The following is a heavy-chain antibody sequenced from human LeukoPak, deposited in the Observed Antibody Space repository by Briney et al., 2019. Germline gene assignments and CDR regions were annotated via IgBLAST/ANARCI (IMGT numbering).Heavy chain of an antibody. V-gene: IGHV3-7*01. J-gene: IGHJ4*02. CDR2: ITYDGSEK. CDR3: ARDIAPAGLFFDY. D-gene: IGHD6-13*01. Sequence: GGSLTLSCAASGFTLSSYWMSWVRQAPGKGLGWVANITYDGSEKDYVDSVKGRFTISRDNAKNSLYLQMNSLRAEDTAGYYCARDIAPAGLFFDYWGQGTLVTVSS. CDR1: GFTLSSYW.